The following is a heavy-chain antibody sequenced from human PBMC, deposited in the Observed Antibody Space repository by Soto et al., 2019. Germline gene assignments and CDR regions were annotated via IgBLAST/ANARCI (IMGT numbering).Heavy chain of an antibody. Sequence: ASVKVSCKVSGYTLTELSMHGVRQSPVKWRDWMGGFDPEDGETIYAQKFQGRVTMTEDTSTDTAYMELSSLRSEDTAVYYCATPRGFWSGYYPPVAVAGGFDPWGQGTLVTVSS. D-gene: IGHD3-3*01. CDR2: FDPEDGET. CDR3: ATPRGFWSGYYPPVAVAGGFDP. V-gene: IGHV1-24*01. CDR1: GYTLTELS. J-gene: IGHJ5*02.